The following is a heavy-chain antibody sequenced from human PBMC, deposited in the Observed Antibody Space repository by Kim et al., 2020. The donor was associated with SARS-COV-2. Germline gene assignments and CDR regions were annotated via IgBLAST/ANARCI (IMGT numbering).Heavy chain of an antibody. D-gene: IGHD3-10*01. Sequence: YSNPSLKSRVTISLDTSRNQFSLRLTSVTAADTAIYYCARRSGSTERLDYWGQGTLVTVSS. V-gene: IGHV4-39*01. CDR3: ARRSGSTERLDY. J-gene: IGHJ4*02.